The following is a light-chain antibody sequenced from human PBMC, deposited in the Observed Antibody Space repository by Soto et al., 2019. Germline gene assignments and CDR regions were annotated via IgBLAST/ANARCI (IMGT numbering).Light chain of an antibody. CDR3: SSYTTKSTWV. CDR1: STGVGGYKY. CDR2: EVS. V-gene: IGLV2-14*01. J-gene: IGLJ3*02. Sequence: QSVLAQPASVSGSPGQSITISCTGTSTGVGGYKYVSWYQQYPGKAPKLMIFEVSNRPSGVSNRFSGSKSGNTASLTISGLQAEDEADYYCSSYTTKSTWVFGGGTKLTVL.